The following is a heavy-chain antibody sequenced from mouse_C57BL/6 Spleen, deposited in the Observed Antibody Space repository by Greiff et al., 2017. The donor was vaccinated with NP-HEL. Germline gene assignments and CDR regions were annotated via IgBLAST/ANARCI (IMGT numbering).Heavy chain of an antibody. CDR1: GFTFSSYA. D-gene: IGHD1-1*01. V-gene: IGHV5-4*01. J-gene: IGHJ2*01. Sequence: EVHLVESGGGLVKPGGSLKLSCAASGFTFSSYAMSWVRQTPEKRLEWVATISDGGSYTYYPDNVKGRFTISRDNAKNNLYLQMSHLKSEDTAMYYCAREGLRGYFDYWGQCTTLTVSS. CDR3: AREGLRGYFDY. CDR2: ISDGGSYT.